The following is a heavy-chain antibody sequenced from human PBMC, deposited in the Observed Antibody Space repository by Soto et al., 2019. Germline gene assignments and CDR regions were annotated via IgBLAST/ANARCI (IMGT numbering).Heavy chain of an antibody. CDR3: ARDRQQWLEPAGGALPF. CDR2: ISYAGNDN. J-gene: IGHJ3*01. V-gene: IGHV3-30-3*01. D-gene: IGHD6-19*01. CDR1: VFTLSSYV. Sequence: LTCAASVFTLSSYVMHWVRQAPGKGLEWVARISYAGNDNYYADSVKGRFTISRDNSKKTLYLQMTSLRADDTAVYYCARDRQQWLEPAGGALPFWGQGTMVTVSS.